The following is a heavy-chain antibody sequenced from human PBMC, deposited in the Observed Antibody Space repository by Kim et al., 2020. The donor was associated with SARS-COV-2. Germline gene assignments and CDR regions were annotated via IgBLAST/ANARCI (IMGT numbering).Heavy chain of an antibody. CDR3: VRVAVTGTGYFQH. J-gene: IGHJ1*01. CDR2: INGGSGDT. Sequence: ASVKVSCKASGYTFSDYHLHWLRQAPGQRLEWLGCINGGSGDTKHSQKFQGRVIFTRDTSASTVYMDLNSLRSEDTAIFYCVRVAVTGTGYFQHWCQGTLITVSS. CDR1: GYTFSDYH. V-gene: IGHV1-3*01. D-gene: IGHD6-19*01.